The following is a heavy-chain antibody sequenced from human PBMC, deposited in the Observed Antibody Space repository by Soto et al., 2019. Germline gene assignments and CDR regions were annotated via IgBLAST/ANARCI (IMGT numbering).Heavy chain of an antibody. D-gene: IGHD5-18*01. Sequence: ASVKVSCKASGYTFTGYYMHWVRQAPGQGLEWMGWINPNSGGTNYAQKFQGWVTMTRDTSISTAYMELSRLRSDDTAVYYCARNGYSYGPLYYYYMDVWGKGTTVTLSS. V-gene: IGHV1-2*04. J-gene: IGHJ6*03. CDR3: ARNGYSYGPLYYYYMDV. CDR2: INPNSGGT. CDR1: GYTFTGYY.